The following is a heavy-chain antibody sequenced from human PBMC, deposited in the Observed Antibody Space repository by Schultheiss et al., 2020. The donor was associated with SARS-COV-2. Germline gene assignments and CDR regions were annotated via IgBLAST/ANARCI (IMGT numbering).Heavy chain of an antibody. CDR1: GFTFSNYW. CDR2: IKQDGSEK. Sequence: GGSLRLSCAASGFTFSNYWMSWVRQSPGKGLEWVAKIKQDGSEKYYVDSVRGRFTISRDNAKNSLYLQMNSLRAEDAAVYYCARGCGGDCYSGISFDCWGQGTLVTVSS. CDR3: ARGCGGDCYSGISFDC. V-gene: IGHV3-7*01. J-gene: IGHJ4*02. D-gene: IGHD2-21*01.